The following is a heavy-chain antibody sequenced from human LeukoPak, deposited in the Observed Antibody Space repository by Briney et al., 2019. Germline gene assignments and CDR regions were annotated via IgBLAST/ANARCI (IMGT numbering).Heavy chain of an antibody. J-gene: IGHJ6*02. D-gene: IGHD3-10*01. CDR2: INPNSGGT. V-gene: IGHV1-2*02. CDR1: GYTFTGYY. Sequence: GASVKVSCKASGYTFTGYYIHWVRQAPGQGLEWMGWINPNSGGTNYAQKFQGRVTMTRDTSISTAYMELNRLRSDDTAVYYCARDMTYYYGSGSSYGMDVWGQGTTVTVSS. CDR3: ARDMTYYYGSGSSYGMDV.